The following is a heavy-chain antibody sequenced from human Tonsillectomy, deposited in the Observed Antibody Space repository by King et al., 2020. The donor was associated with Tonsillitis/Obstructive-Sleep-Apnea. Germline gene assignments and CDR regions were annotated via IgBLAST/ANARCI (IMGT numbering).Heavy chain of an antibody. Sequence: EVQLVESGGGLVKPGGSLRLSCAASGFTFSSSSMNWVRQAPGKGLEWVSSISSISSYIYYPDSVKGRFTISRANAKNSLYLQMNSLRAEDTAVYYCARDSRVVAATRNDYWGQGTLVTVSS. D-gene: IGHD2-15*01. CDR3: ARDSRVVAATRNDY. CDR1: GFTFSSSS. CDR2: ISSISSYI. V-gene: IGHV3-21*01. J-gene: IGHJ4*02.